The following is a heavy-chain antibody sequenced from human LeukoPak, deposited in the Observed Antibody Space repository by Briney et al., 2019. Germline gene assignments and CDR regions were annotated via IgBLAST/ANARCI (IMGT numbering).Heavy chain of an antibody. CDR2: INPNSGGT. CDR1: GYTFTGYY. D-gene: IGHD4-23*01. CDR3: ARTNDYGGNSLDY. J-gene: IGHJ4*02. V-gene: IGHV1-2*04. Sequence: WASVKVSCKASGYTFTGYYMHWVRQAPGQGLEWMGWINPNSGGTTYAQKFQGWVTMTRDTSISTAYMELSRLRSDDTAVYYCARTNDYGGNSLDYWGQGTLVTVSS.